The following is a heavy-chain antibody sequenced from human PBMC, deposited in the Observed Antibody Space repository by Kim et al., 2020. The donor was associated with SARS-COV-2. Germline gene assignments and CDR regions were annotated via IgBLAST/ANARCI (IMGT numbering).Heavy chain of an antibody. CDR3: ASLTVRDRYYDWRFDD. J-gene: IGHJ3*01. D-gene: IGHD3-9*01. V-gene: IGHV3-48*02. Sequence: GGSLRLSCVASGFSFGSYSLNWVRQAPGKGLEWIAYISIRSGNIYYADSVRGRFTISRDNAKKSLYLEMNTLRHEYTSVYYCASLTVRDRYYDWRFDDWG. CDR1: GFSFGSYS. CDR2: ISIRSGNI.